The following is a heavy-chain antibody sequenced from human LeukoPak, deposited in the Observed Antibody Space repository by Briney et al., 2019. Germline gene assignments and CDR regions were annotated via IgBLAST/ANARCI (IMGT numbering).Heavy chain of an antibody. CDR3: AKANLWFGDLDSSDY. J-gene: IGHJ4*02. CDR2: ITGSGDAK. Sequence: PGGSLRLSCAASGFTFSSYAMSWVRQAPGEGLEWVSAITGSGDAKYCADSVKGRFTISRDNSKDTLYLQMNSLRAEDTAVYFCAKANLWFGDLDSSDYWGQGTLVTVSS. D-gene: IGHD3-10*01. CDR1: GFTFSSYA. V-gene: IGHV3-23*01.